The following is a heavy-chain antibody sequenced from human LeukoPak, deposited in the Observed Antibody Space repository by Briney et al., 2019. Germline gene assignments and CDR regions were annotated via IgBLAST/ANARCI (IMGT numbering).Heavy chain of an antibody. J-gene: IGHJ5*02. CDR3: ARGRRYCSSTSCSLDP. V-gene: IGHV1-69*05. CDR2: IIPIFGTA. D-gene: IGHD2-2*01. Sequence: ASVKVSCKASGGTFSSYAICWVRQAPGQGLEWMGGIIPIFGTANYAQKFQGRVTITTDESTSTAYMELSSLRSEDTAVYYCARGRRYCSSTSCSLDPWGQGTLVTVSS. CDR1: GGTFSSYA.